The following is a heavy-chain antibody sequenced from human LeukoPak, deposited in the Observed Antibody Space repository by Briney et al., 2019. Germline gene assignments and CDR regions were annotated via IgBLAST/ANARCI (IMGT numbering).Heavy chain of an antibody. V-gene: IGHV4-59*01. D-gene: IGHD3-10*01. CDR2: IYYSGST. CDR3: ARAVGGDGSGSL. CDR1: GGSISSYY. J-gene: IGHJ4*02. Sequence: PSETLSLTCTVSGGSISSYYRSWIRQPPGKGLEWIGYIYYSGSTNYNPSLKSRVTISVDTSKNQFSLKLSSVTAADTAVYYCARAVGGDGSGSLWGPGTLVTVSS.